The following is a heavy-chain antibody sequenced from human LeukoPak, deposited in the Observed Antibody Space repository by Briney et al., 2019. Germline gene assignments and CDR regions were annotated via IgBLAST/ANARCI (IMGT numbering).Heavy chain of an antibody. CDR3: ARLTNAMVYFDY. CDR2: IYYSGST. CDR1: GGSISSSSYY. V-gene: IGHV4-39*01. J-gene: IGHJ4*02. D-gene: IGHD1-14*01. Sequence: SETLSLTCTVSGGSISSSSYYWGWIRQPPGKGLEWIGTIYYSGSTHYNPSLKSRVTISVDTSKNQFSLKLSSVTAADTAVHYCARLTNAMVYFDYWGQGTLVTVSS.